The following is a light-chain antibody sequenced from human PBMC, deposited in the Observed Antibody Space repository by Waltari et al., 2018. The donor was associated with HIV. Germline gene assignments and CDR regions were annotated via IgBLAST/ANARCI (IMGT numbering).Light chain of an antibody. CDR2: WAS. CDR1: QSVFSRSTNKNY. V-gene: IGKV4-1*01. Sequence: DIVVNQSSDSLAVVPGGRGNIKCKSSQSVFSRSTNKNYLAWYQKKSGQPPKLLFYWASTRESGVPDRFSGSGSGTDFTLNISNLQAEDVAVYYCQQYYSTPQYTFGQGTKLEIK. J-gene: IGKJ2*01. CDR3: QQYYSTPQYT.